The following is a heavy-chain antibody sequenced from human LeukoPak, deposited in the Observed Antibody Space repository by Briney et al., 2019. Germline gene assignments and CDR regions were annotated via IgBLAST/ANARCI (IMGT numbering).Heavy chain of an antibody. V-gene: IGHV3-48*02. Sequence: GGSLRLSCAASGFTFSSYSMNWVRQGPGKGLEWVSYISSSTNTIYYADSVKGRFTISRDNAKNPLFLQMNSLRDEDTAVYYCARGGYGANDDAFDIWGQGTMVTVSS. CDR3: ARGGYGANDDAFDI. D-gene: IGHD4-23*01. CDR2: ISSSTNTI. J-gene: IGHJ3*02. CDR1: GFTFSSYS.